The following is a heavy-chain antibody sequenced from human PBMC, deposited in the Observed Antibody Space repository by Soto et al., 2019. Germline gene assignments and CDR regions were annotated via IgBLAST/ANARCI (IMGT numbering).Heavy chain of an antibody. V-gene: IGHV4-30-2*01. Sequence: TLSLTCAVSGGSISSGGYSWSWIRQPPGKGLEWIGYIYHSGSTYYNPSLKSRVTISVDRSKNQFSLKLSSVTAADTAVYYCARDPEGSGYIDYWGQGTLVTVSS. CDR1: GGSISSGGYS. CDR3: ARDPEGSGYIDY. CDR2: IYHSGST. D-gene: IGHD3-22*01. J-gene: IGHJ4*02.